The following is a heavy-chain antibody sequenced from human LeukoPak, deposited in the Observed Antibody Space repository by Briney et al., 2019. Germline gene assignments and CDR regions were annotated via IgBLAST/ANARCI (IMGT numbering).Heavy chain of an antibody. J-gene: IGHJ4*02. CDR2: IKQDGSEK. V-gene: IGHV3-7*01. CDR1: GFTFSSYW. D-gene: IGHD6-19*01. Sequence: GGSLRLSCAASGFTFSSYWMSWVRQAPGKGLEWVANIKQDGSEKYYVDSVKGRFTISRDNAKNSLYLQMNSLRAEDTAVYYCARDSFLTPGIAVVDLDYWGQGTLVTVSS. CDR3: ARDSFLTPGIAVVDLDY.